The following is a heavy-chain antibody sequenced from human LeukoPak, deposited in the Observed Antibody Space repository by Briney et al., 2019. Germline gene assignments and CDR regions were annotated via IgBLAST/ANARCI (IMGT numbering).Heavy chain of an antibody. CDR3: ASLVDTAMDAFDI. CDR1: GFTFSSYS. J-gene: IGHJ3*02. V-gene: IGHV3-48*01. Sequence: GGSLRLSCAASGFTFSSYSMNWVRQAPGKGLEWVSYISSSSSSTIYYADSVKGRFTISRDNAKNSLYLQMNSLRAEDTAVYYCASLVDTAMDAFDIWGQGTMVTVSS. CDR2: ISSSSSSTI. D-gene: IGHD5-18*01.